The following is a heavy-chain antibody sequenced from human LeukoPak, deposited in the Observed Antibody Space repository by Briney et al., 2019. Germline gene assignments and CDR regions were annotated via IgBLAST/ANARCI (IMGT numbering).Heavy chain of an antibody. V-gene: IGHV1-2*02. CDR3: ARAALRAITMVRDPWDAFDI. Sequence: GASVKVSCKASGYTFTSYHMHWVRQAPGQGLEWMGWINPNSGGTNYAQKFQGRVTMTRDTSISTAYMELSRLRSDDTAVYYCARAALRAITMVRDPWDAFDIWGQGTMVTVSS. CDR2: INPNSGGT. D-gene: IGHD3-10*01. J-gene: IGHJ3*02. CDR1: GYTFTSYH.